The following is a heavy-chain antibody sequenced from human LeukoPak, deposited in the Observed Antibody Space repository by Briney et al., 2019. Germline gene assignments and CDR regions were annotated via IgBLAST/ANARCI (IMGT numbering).Heavy chain of an antibody. J-gene: IGHJ3*02. CDR3: ARDGVVGATSKGAFDI. CDR1: GFTFSSYA. CDR2: ISYDGSNK. V-gene: IGHV3-30-3*01. Sequence: PGGSLRLSCAASGFTFSSYAMHWVRQAPGKGLEWVAVISYDGSNKYYADSVKGRFTISRDNSKNTLYLQMNSLRAEDTAVYYCARDGVVGATSKGAFDIWGQGTMVTVSS. D-gene: IGHD1-26*01.